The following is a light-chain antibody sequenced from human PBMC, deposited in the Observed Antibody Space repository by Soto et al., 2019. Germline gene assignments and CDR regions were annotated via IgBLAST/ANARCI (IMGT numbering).Light chain of an antibody. J-gene: IGLJ2*01. Sequence: QSALTQPASVSGSPGQSITISCTGTSSDVGTYIYVSWYKQHPGKAPKLVIYEVTNRPSGVSNRFAGSKSGNTASLTISGLQAEDEGDYYCSSYSRSNTPVVFGGGTKLTVL. CDR1: SSDVGTYIY. CDR3: SSYSRSNTPVV. V-gene: IGLV2-14*01. CDR2: EVT.